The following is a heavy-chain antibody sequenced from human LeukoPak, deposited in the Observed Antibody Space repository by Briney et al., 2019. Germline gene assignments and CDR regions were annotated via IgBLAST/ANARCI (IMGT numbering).Heavy chain of an antibody. CDR3: AKDWRGYLYYFDY. D-gene: IGHD3-3*01. V-gene: IGHV3-23*01. CDR2: ISGSGGST. CDR1: GFTFSSYA. Sequence: GGSLRLSCAASGFTFSSYAMSWVRQAPGKGLEGVSAISGSGGSTYYADSVKGRFTISRDNSKNTLYLQMNSLRAEDTAVYYCAKDWRGYLYYFDYWGQGTLVTVSS. J-gene: IGHJ4*02.